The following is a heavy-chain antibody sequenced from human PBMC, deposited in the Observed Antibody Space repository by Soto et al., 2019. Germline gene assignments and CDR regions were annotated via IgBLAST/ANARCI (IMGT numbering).Heavy chain of an antibody. Sequence: GGSLRLSCAASGSTFSSYAMSWVRQAPGKGLEWVSAISGSGGSTYYADSVKGRFTISRDNSKNTLYLQMNSLRAEDTAVYYCAKATGYYAHYYYMDVWGKGTTVTVSS. V-gene: IGHV3-23*01. J-gene: IGHJ6*03. D-gene: IGHD3-9*01. CDR3: AKATGYYAHYYYMDV. CDR1: GSTFSSYA. CDR2: ISGSGGST.